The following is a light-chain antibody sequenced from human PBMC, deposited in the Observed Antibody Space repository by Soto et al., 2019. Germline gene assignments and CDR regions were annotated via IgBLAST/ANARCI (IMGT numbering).Light chain of an antibody. CDR1: SGSVSSRYY. J-gene: IGLJ2*01. CDR3: VLYMKGDIRV. V-gene: IGLV8-61*01. CDR2: SGD. Sequence: QTLVTQEASLSVSPVGTFTLTCGLTSGSVSSRYYPSWYRQDPGQTPRTLIYSGDIRSSGFPDRFSGSILGSKAALTITGAQADDESVYYCVLYMKGDIRVFGGGTKVTVL.